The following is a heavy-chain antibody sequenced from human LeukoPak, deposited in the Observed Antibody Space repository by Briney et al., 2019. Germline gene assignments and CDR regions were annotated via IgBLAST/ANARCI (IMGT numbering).Heavy chain of an antibody. CDR2: ISGSGGNT. J-gene: IGHJ4*02. Sequence: GGSLRLSCAASGFTFSNYAMSWVRQAPGKGLEWVSAISGSGGNTYHADSVKGRFTISRDNSKNTLYLQMSRLRAEDTAVYYCANYYYDTSGYKNWGQGTLVTVSS. CDR3: ANYYYDTSGYKN. D-gene: IGHD3-22*01. V-gene: IGHV3-23*01. CDR1: GFTFSNYA.